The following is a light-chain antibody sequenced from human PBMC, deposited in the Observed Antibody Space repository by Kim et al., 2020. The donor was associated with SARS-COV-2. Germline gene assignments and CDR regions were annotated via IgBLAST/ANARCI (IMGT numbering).Light chain of an antibody. CDR1: SSNIGSNT. CDR2: SNN. CDR3: AAWDDSLNVV. J-gene: IGLJ2*01. Sequence: ELTQPPSASGTPGQRVTISCSGSSSNIGSNTVNWYQQLPGTAPKLLNYSNNQRPSGVPDRFSGSKSGTSASLAISGLQSEDEADYYCAAWDDSLNVVFGGGTQLTVL. V-gene: IGLV1-44*01.